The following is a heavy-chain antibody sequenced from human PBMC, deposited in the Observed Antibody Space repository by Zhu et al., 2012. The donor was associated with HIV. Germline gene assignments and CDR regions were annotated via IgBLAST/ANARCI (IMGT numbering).Heavy chain of an antibody. CDR1: GGSLNGYY. V-gene: IGHV4-34*02. CDR2: IGHTGST. Sequence: QLQQWGAGLLKPSDTLTLTCAVYGGSLNGYYWSWIRRPPGKGLEWIGEIGHTGSTNYNPSLEDRVSISIDSSKNQFSLRLELVTAADTAIYYCAKEAGGGFNFWGQGTTVIVST. D-gene: IGHD3-10*01. J-gene: IGHJ3*01. CDR3: AKEAGGGFNF.